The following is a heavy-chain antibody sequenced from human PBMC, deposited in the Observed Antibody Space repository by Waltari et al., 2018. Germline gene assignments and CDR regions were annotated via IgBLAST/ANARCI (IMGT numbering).Heavy chain of an antibody. CDR3: ARDPSSGWYVGDY. V-gene: IGHV3-30-3*01. D-gene: IGHD6-19*01. CDR2: ISYDGSNK. J-gene: IGHJ4*02. CDR1: GFTFSRHA. Sequence: QVQLVESGGGVVQPGRSLRLSCAASGFTFSRHAMHWVRQAPGKGLEWVAVISYDGSNKYYADSVKGRFTISRDNSKNTLYLQMNSLRAEDTAVYYCARDPSSGWYVGDYWGQGTLVTVSS.